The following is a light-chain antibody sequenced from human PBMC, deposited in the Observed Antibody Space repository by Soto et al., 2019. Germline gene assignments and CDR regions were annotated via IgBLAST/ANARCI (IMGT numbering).Light chain of an antibody. J-gene: IGLJ2*01. CDR3: SSYTSSSILVV. CDR2: DVS. V-gene: IGLV2-14*01. Sequence: QSALTQPASVSGSPGQSITISCTGTSSDVGTYNYVSWYQQHPGKAPKLMIYDVSNRPSGVSNRFSGSKSGNTASLTTSGLQAEDEADYYCSSYTSSSILVVFGGGTKLTVL. CDR1: SSDVGTYNY.